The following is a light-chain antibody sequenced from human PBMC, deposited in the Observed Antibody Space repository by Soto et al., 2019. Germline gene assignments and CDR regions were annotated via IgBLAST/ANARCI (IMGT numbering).Light chain of an antibody. Sequence: EIVLTQSPATLSLSPGERATLSCRASQSVGSYFAWYQQKPVQSPRLLIYDASNRATGIPARFSGSGSGTEFTLTTSSPEPDDFAVYDYQQSGKWPVKFGQGTKVDIK. CDR2: DAS. V-gene: IGKV3-11*01. CDR1: QSVGSY. J-gene: IGKJ1*01. CDR3: QQSGKWPVK.